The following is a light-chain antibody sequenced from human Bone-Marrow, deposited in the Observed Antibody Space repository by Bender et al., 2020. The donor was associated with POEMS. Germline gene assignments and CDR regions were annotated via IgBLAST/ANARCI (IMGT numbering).Light chain of an antibody. CDR3: AARDEGRSGGG. J-gene: IGLJ3*02. CDR2: SDN. CDR1: NSNIGTNA. Sequence: QSVLTQPPSASGTPGQRVTISCSGSNSNIGTNAVNWYQQFPGPAPKLLIYSDNQRPSGVPDRFYAFKSGTSASLAISGLQAEDEADYYCAARDEGRSGGGLGGGTKLNVL. V-gene: IGLV1-44*01.